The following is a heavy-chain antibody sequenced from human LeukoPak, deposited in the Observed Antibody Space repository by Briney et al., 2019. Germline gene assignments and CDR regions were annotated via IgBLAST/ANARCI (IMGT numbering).Heavy chain of an antibody. Sequence: SETLSLTCTVFGGSMSPYHWGWIRQPPGKGLEWTGYIYYSGSTNYNPSLKSRVTISVDTSKNQFSLKLSSVTAADTAIYYCARAVSGRFDYWGQGTLVTVSS. CDR3: ARAVSGRFDY. V-gene: IGHV4-59*08. D-gene: IGHD6-19*01. CDR2: IYYSGST. CDR1: GGSMSPYH. J-gene: IGHJ4*02.